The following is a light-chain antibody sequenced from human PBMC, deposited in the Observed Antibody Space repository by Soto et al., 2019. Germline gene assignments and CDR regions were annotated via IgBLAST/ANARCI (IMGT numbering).Light chain of an antibody. Sequence: IVLTQSPGTLSLSHGDRATLSSRASQSFSSHFLAWYQQKPGQAPRLLISGASSRAADIPDRFSGSGSGTDFTLTINRLEPEDFAVYYCQQYDISPRTFGQGTKV. J-gene: IGKJ1*01. V-gene: IGKV3-20*01. CDR2: GAS. CDR1: QSFSSHF. CDR3: QQYDISPRT.